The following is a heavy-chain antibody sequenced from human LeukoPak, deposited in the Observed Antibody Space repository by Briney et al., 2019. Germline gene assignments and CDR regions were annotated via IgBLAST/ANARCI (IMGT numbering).Heavy chain of an antibody. CDR2: INASGSI. Sequence: SETLSLTCAVYGGSFSGYYWSWIRQPAGKGLEWIGRINASGSINYNPSLKSRVTISVDTSKNQFSLKMSSVTAADTAVYYCARETSQKGAHYMDVWGKGTTVTISS. D-gene: IGHD3-16*01. V-gene: IGHV4-4*07. CDR1: GGSFSGYY. CDR3: ARETSQKGAHYMDV. J-gene: IGHJ6*03.